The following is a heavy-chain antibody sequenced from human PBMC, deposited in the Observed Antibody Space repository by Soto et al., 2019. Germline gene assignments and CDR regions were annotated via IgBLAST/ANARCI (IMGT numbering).Heavy chain of an antibody. CDR2: ISYDGSNK. CDR1: GFTFSSYA. D-gene: IGHD6-13*01. Sequence: QVQLVESGGGVVQPGRSLRLSCAASGFTFSSYAMHWVRQAPGKALEWVAVISYDGSNKYYADSVKGRFTISRDNSKNTLYLQMNSLRAEDTAVYYCARDVAAAGTGLDYWGQGTLVTVSS. CDR3: ARDVAAAGTGLDY. V-gene: IGHV3-30-3*01. J-gene: IGHJ4*02.